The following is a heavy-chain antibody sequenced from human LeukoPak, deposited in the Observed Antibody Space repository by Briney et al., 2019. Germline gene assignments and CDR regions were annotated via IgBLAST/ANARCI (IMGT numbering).Heavy chain of an antibody. CDR1: GGSISSGGYS. D-gene: IGHD3-10*01. CDR2: IYHSGST. Sequence: SETLSLTCAVSGGSISSGGYSWSWIRQPPGKGLEWIGYIYHSGSTYYNPSLKSRVTISVGRSKNQFSLKLSSVTAADTAVYYCARDSGMVRGEAYYYYGMDVWGKGTTVTVSS. V-gene: IGHV4-30-2*01. J-gene: IGHJ6*04. CDR3: ARDSGMVRGEAYYYYGMDV.